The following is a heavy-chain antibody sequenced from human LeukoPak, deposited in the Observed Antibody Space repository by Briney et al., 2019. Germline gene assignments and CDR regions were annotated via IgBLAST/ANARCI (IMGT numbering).Heavy chain of an antibody. Sequence: ASVKVSRKASGYTFTSYYMHWVRQAPGQGLEWMGIINPSGGSTSYAQKFQGRVTMTRDMSTSTVYMELSSLRSEDTAVYYCAREGGYCSSTSCYEFDYWGQGTLVTVSS. V-gene: IGHV1-46*01. D-gene: IGHD2-2*01. CDR1: GYTFTSYY. CDR3: AREGGYCSSTSCYEFDY. CDR2: INPSGGST. J-gene: IGHJ4*02.